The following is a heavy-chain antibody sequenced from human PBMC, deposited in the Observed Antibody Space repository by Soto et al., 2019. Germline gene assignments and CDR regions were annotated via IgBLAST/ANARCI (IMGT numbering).Heavy chain of an antibody. D-gene: IGHD5-18*01. CDR1: GYTFTSYG. V-gene: IGHV1-18*01. J-gene: IGHJ5*02. Sequence: ASVKVSCKASGYTFTSYGIIWVRQAPGQGLEWMGWISAYNGNTNYAQKLQGRVTMTTDTSTSTAYMELRSLRSDDTAVYYCARDRGYSYGGLWFDPWGQGTLVTVSS. CDR3: ARDRGYSYGGLWFDP. CDR2: ISAYNGNT.